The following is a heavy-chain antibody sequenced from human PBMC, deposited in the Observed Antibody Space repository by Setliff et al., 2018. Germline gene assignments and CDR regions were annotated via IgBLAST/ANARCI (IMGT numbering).Heavy chain of an antibody. D-gene: IGHD2-8*02. CDR1: GGAIKSFY. V-gene: IGHV4-59*01. CDR2: IHYEGGTA. J-gene: IGHJ4*02. CDR3: ARVMAVFAIEGLQGGGFDY. Sequence: SETLSLTCTVSGGAIKSFYWSWIRQAPGKGLEWVAYIHYEGGTAHYADSVKGRVTMTTDTSTNTAYMDLGSLRSDDTAFYFCARVMAVFAIEGLQGGGFDYWGQGTLVTVSS.